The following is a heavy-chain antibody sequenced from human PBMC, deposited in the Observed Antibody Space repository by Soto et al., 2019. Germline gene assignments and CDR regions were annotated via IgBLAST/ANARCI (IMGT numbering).Heavy chain of an antibody. V-gene: IGHV1-18*01. J-gene: IGHJ6*01. CDR2: ISTDNGNT. CDR3: ARDQGITTFGVYSMYYYGMDV. D-gene: IGHD3-3*01. CDR1: GYTFTSSG. Sequence: GASVKVSCKASGYTFTSSGISWVRQAPGQGLEWMGWISTDNGNTKYAQHLQGRVSMTTDTPTSTAYMDLRSLRSDDTAVYYCARDQGITTFGVYSMYYYGMDVWGQGTTVTVSS.